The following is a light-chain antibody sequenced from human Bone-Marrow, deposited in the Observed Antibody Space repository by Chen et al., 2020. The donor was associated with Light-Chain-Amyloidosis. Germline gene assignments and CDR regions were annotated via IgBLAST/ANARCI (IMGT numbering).Light chain of an antibody. CDR1: NIGSTS. CDR2: DDS. CDR3: QVWDRSSDRPV. Sequence: SYVLTQPSSVSVALGPTATIACWGNNIGSTSVHWYQQTPGQAPLLVVYDDSDRPSGIPERLSGSNSGNTATLTISRVEAGDEADYYCQVWDRSSDRPVFGGGTKLTVL. J-gene: IGLJ3*02. V-gene: IGLV3-21*02.